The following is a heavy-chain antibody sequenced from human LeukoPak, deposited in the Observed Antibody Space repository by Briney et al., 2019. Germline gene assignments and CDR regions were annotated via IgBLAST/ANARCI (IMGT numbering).Heavy chain of an antibody. J-gene: IGHJ5*02. V-gene: IGHV1-69*02. CDR2: IIPILGIA. Sequence: ASVKVSCKASGGTFSSYTISWVRQAPGQALEWMGRIIPILGIANYAQKFQGRVTITADKSTSTAYMELSSLRSEDTAVYYCARVLTAAISGWFGPWGQGTLVTVSS. CDR1: GGTFSSYT. CDR3: ARVLTAAISGWFGP. D-gene: IGHD2-2*02.